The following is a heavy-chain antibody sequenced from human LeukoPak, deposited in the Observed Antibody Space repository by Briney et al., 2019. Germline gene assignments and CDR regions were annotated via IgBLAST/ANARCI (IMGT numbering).Heavy chain of an antibody. V-gene: IGHV4-38-2*02. D-gene: IGHD5-18*01. CDR1: GYSISSGYY. Sequence: PSETLSLTCTVSGYSISSGYYWGWIRQPPGKGLEWIGSIYHSGSTYYNPSLKSRVTISVDTSKNQFSLKLSSVTAADTAVYYCARDQEDTAMVDWFDPWGQGTLVTVSS. CDR2: IYHSGST. J-gene: IGHJ5*02. CDR3: ARDQEDTAMVDWFDP.